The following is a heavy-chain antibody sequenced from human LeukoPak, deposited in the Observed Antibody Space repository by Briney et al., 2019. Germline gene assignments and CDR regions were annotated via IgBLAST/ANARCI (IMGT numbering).Heavy chain of an antibody. D-gene: IGHD2-15*01. V-gene: IGHV4-4*02. CDR3: ARMFLLAATSSGMDV. Sequence: SETLSLTCAVSGGSISSITWWSWVRQPPGKGLEWIGEIYHTGSTNYNPSLKSRVTMSVDKSKNQFSLKLSSVTAADTAVYYCARMFLLAATSSGMDVWGQGTTVTVSS. CDR1: GGSISSITW. J-gene: IGHJ6*02. CDR2: IYHTGST.